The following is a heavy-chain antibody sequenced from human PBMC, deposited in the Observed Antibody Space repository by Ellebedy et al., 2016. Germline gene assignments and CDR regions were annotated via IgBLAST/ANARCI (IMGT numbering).Heavy chain of an antibody. J-gene: IGHJ4*02. D-gene: IGHD5-12*01. CDR3: ARRKPLDIVATRGEFDY. V-gene: IGHV3-30*04. CDR2: ISYDGSNK. Sequence: GGSLRLSCAASGFTFSSYAMHWVRQAPGKGLEWVAVISYDGSNKYYADSVKGRFTISRDNSKNTLYLQMNSLRAEDTAVYYCARRKPLDIVATRGEFDYWGQGTLVTVSS. CDR1: GFTFSSYA.